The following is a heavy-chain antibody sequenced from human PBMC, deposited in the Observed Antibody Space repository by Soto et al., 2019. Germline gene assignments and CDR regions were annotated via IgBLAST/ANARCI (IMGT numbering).Heavy chain of an antibody. J-gene: IGHJ6*02. V-gene: IGHV4-59*01. CDR2: IYYSGST. CDR1: GGSLSSYY. D-gene: IGHD5-12*01. CDR3: ARQMRGATISIYYYGMDV. Sequence: SGTPSPPRPLSGGSLSSYYWGWVPPPPGKGLEWIGYIYYSGSTNYNPSLKSRVTISVDTSKNQFSLKLSSVTAADTAVYYCARQMRGATISIYYYGMDVWGQGTTVTVSS.